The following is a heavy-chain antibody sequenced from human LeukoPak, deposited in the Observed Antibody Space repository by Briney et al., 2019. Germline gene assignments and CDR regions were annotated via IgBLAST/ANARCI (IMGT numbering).Heavy chain of an antibody. CDR3: AKGGGSYGYYYYGMDV. Sequence: PGGSLRLSCAASGFTFSSYGMHWVRQAPGKGLEWVAVISYDGSNKYYADSVKGRFTISRDNSKNTLYLQMNSLRAEDTAVYYCAKGGGSYGYYYYGMDVWGQGTPVTVSS. CDR1: GFTFSSYG. J-gene: IGHJ6*02. D-gene: IGHD5-18*01. V-gene: IGHV3-30*18. CDR2: ISYDGSNK.